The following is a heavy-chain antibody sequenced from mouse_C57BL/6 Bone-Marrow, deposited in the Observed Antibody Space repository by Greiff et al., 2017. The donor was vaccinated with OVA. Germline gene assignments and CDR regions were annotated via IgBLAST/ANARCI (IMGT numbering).Heavy chain of an antibody. CDR2: IDPENGDT. CDR1: GFNIKDDY. J-gene: IGHJ2*01. D-gene: IGHD2-4*01. V-gene: IGHV14-4*01. CDR3: TKIYYDYDEGSYYFDY. Sequence: KQSGAELVRPGASVKLSCTASGFNIKDDYMHWVKQRPEQGLEWIGWIDPENGDTEYASKFQGKATITADTSSNTAYLQLSSLTSEDTAVYYCTKIYYDYDEGSYYFDYWGQGTTLTVSS.